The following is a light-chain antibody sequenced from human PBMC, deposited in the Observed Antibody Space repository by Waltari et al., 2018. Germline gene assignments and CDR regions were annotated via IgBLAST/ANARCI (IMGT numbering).Light chain of an antibody. CDR1: SSDVAEHKT. V-gene: IGLV2-14*03. CDR3: SYYPDTHTPVV. Sequence: QSALTQPASVSGSPGQSVTIPCPGVSSDVAEHKTTSWFPQHPGKAPKLILYDVSNRASDISTRFSGYKSGNTASLTISRLQADDEADYFCSYYPDTHTPVVFGGGTKLTV. J-gene: IGLJ2*01. CDR2: DVS.